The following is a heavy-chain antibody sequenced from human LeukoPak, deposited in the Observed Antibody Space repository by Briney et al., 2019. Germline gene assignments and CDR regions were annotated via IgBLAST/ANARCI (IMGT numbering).Heavy chain of an antibody. CDR1: GFTFSSYG. CDR2: ISGSGANT. J-gene: IGHJ4*02. V-gene: IGHV3-23*01. Sequence: GGSLRLSCAASGFTFSSYGMHWVRQAPGKGLEWVSAISGSGANTYYADSVKGRFTISRDNSKNTLYLQMNSLRADDTAVYYCAKDRTGTFDYWGQGTLVTVSS. CDR3: AKDRTGTFDY. D-gene: IGHD1-1*01.